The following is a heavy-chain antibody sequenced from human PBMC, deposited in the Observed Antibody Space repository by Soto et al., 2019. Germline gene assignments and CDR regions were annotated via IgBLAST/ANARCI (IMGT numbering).Heavy chain of an antibody. J-gene: IGHJ3*02. CDR3: ARVGRYSSYAFDI. Sequence: GASVKVSCKASGGTFSSYAISWVRQAPGQGLEWMGGIIPIFGTANYAQKFQGRVTITADESTSTAYMELSSLRSEDTAVYYCARVGRYSSYAFDIWGQGTMVTVSS. V-gene: IGHV1-69*13. CDR1: GGTFSSYA. D-gene: IGHD6-6*01. CDR2: IIPIFGTA.